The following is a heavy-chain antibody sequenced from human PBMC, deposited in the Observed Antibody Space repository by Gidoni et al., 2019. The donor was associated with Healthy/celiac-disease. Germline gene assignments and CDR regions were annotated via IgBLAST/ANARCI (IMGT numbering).Heavy chain of an antibody. D-gene: IGHD2-15*01. Sequence: EVQLLESGGGLVQPGASLRLACAASGFSFSSYAMSWFRQAPGKGLEWVSAISGSGGSTYDEDSVKGRFTISRDNSKNTLYLQMNSLRAEDTAVYYCAKGGYCSGGSCYLPYYYGMDVWGQGTTVTVSS. V-gene: IGHV3-23*01. CDR3: AKGGYCSGGSCYLPYYYGMDV. CDR1: GFSFSSYA. J-gene: IGHJ6*02. CDR2: ISGSGGST.